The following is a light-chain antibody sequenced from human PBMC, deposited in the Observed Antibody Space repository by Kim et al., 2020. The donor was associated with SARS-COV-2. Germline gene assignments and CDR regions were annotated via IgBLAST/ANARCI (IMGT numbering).Light chain of an antibody. V-gene: IGKV3-20*01. CDR1: QSVCSHC. Sequence: SPGERATVSCRTRQSVCSHCLAWYQQRPGQAPRLLIYSVSTRATGIPDRFSGSGSGTDFTLTISRLEPEDFAVYYCQQYGVAPPYTFGQGTKLEI. CDR2: SVS. CDR3: QQYGVAPPYT. J-gene: IGKJ2*01.